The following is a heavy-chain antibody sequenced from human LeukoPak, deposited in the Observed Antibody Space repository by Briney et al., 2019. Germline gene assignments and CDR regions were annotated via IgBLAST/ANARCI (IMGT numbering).Heavy chain of an antibody. Sequence: ASVKVSCKASGYTFTSYDINWVRQATGQGLEWMGWMNPNSGNTGYAQKFQGRVTMTRNTSISTAYMELSSLRSEDTAGYYCARANPIAVAGTDFDYWGQGTLVTVSS. D-gene: IGHD6-19*01. J-gene: IGHJ4*02. V-gene: IGHV1-8*01. CDR1: GYTFTSYD. CDR2: MNPNSGNT. CDR3: ARANPIAVAGTDFDY.